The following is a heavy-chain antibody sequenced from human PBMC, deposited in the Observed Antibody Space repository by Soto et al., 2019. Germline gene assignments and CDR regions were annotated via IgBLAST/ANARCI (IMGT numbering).Heavy chain of an antibody. CDR2: ISNSGTA. Sequence: PSETLSLTCTVSGGSMSGYSWSWIRQPPGRGLEWIGHISNSGTANYSPPLKSRLTMSVDTSKNQISLKVTSVTAADTAVYYCASSGAGSGDYWGQGILVTVSS. J-gene: IGHJ4*02. CDR3: ASSGAGSGDY. V-gene: IGHV4-59*01. D-gene: IGHD3-10*01. CDR1: GGSMSGYS.